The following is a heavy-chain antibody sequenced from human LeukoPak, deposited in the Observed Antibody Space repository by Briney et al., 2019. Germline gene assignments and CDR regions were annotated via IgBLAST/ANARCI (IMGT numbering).Heavy chain of an antibody. Sequence: PGGSLRLSCPVWGFTLSSYSMNWVRQAPGRGLEWVASISSSRSHIYYADSVKGRFTISKDNAKISLYLQMNSLRAEDTAVYYCARDSLTLTLDYWGKGTLATVSS. D-gene: IGHD4/OR15-4a*01. J-gene: IGHJ4*02. CDR2: ISSSRSHI. CDR1: GFTLSSYS. V-gene: IGHV3-21*01. CDR3: ARDSLTLTLDY.